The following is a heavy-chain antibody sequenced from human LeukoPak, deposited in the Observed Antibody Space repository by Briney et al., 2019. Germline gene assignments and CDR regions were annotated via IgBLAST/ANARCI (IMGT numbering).Heavy chain of an antibody. V-gene: IGHV4-59*08. CDR2: IYVTGN. CDR3: ARHIGGGIEDMDV. D-gene: IGHD3-16*02. Sequence: PSETLSLTCAVSGGSIGTYYWSWVRQSPGKGLEWIGYIYVTGNRYNPYLQSRVTISVDTSRNQFFLKMSSVTAADTAVYYCARHIGGGIEDMDVWGKGTKVTVSS. J-gene: IGHJ6*03. CDR1: GGSIGTYY.